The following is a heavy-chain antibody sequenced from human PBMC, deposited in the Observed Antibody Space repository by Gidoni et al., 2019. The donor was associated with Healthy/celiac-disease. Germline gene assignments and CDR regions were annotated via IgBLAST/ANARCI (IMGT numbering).Heavy chain of an antibody. J-gene: IGHJ4*02. V-gene: IGHV3-33*01. D-gene: IGHD3-10*01. Sequence: QVQLEESGGGVVQPGRSLRLSCAASGFTCSSYGMHWVRQAPGKGLECVAVIWYDGSNKYYADSVKGRFTISRDNSKNTLYLQMNSLRAEDTAVYYCARDGSGNDYWGQGTLATVSS. CDR1: GFTCSSYG. CDR3: ARDGSGNDY. CDR2: IWYDGSNK.